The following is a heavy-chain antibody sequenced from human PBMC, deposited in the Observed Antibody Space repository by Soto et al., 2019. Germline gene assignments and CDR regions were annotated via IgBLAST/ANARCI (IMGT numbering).Heavy chain of an antibody. V-gene: IGHV4-4*07. CDR3: ARDPRLGLGNWFDP. Sequence: SETLSLTCTVSGGSISSYYWSWIRQPAGKGLEWIGRIYTSGSTNYNPSLKSRVTMSVDTSKNQFSLKLSSVTAADTAVYYCARDPRLGLGNWFDPWGQGTLVTVSS. CDR1: GGSISSYY. CDR2: IYTSGST. J-gene: IGHJ5*02. D-gene: IGHD3-16*01.